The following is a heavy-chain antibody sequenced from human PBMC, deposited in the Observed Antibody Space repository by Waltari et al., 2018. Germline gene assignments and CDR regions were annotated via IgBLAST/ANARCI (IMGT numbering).Heavy chain of an antibody. Sequence: EVQLVESGGGLVQPGGSLRLSCAASGFTFSSYSMNWVRQAPGKGLEWVSYISSSSSTIYYADSVKGRFTISRDNAKNSLYLQMNSLRAEDTAVYYCARGDGDYGYYYYYMDVWGKGTTVTVSS. CDR3: ARGDGDYGYYYYYMDV. CDR1: GFTFSSYS. J-gene: IGHJ6*03. D-gene: IGHD4-17*01. CDR2: ISSSSSTI. V-gene: IGHV3-48*04.